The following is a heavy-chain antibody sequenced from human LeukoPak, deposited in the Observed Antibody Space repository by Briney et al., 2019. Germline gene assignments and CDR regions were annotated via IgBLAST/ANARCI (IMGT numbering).Heavy chain of an antibody. V-gene: IGHV4-59*01. J-gene: IGHJ4*02. CDR2: IYYSGST. D-gene: IGHD3-22*01. Sequence: SETLSLTCAVYGGSFSGYYWSWIRQPPGKGLEWIGYIYYSGSTNYNPSLKSRVTISVDTSKNQFSLKLSSVTAADTAVYYCARVGNYYDSSGYYYLGYFDYWGQGTLVTVSS. CDR1: GGSFSGYY. CDR3: ARVGNYYDSSGYYYLGYFDY.